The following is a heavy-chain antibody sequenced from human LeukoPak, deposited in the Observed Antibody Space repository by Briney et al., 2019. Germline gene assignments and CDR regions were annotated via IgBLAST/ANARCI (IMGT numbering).Heavy chain of an antibody. CDR2: IYYTGNT. CDR1: GGSISSGGYS. CDR3: ARSSAVATDDFDF. D-gene: IGHD6-19*01. V-gene: IGHV4-61*08. Sequence: SQTLSLTCAVSGGSISSGGYSWSWIRQPPGTGLEWIAYIYYTGNTNYNPSLRGRVTISLDTSKNQFSLKLSSVTAADAAVYYCARSSAVATDDFDFWGQGTLVTVSS. J-gene: IGHJ4*02.